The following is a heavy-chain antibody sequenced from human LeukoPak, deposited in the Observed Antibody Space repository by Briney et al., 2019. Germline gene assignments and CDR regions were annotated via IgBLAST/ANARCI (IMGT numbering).Heavy chain of an antibody. CDR1: GDTFTTFY. V-gene: IGHV1-2*02. Sequence: ASVKVSCKASGDTFTTFYIHWVRQAPGQGLEWMGWINPNSGVADYAQKFQGRVTMTRATSLSTAYMELNRLTSDDTAVYFCATGGRVTMVRGMPGSPFGYWGQGTLVTVSS. CDR2: INPNSGVA. CDR3: ATGGRVTMVRGMPGSPFGY. J-gene: IGHJ4*02. D-gene: IGHD3-10*01.